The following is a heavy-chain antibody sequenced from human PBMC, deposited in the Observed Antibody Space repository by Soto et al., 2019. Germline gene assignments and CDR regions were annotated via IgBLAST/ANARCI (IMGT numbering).Heavy chain of an antibody. CDR2: IYYSGST. D-gene: IGHD3-10*01. Sequence: QVQLQESGPGLVKPSQTLSLTCTVSGGSISSGGYYWSWIRQHPGKGLEWIGYIYYSGSTYYNPSLKSXXTXSXXPSKNQFSLKLSSVTAADTAVYYCARDFGGYGMDVWGQGTTVTVSS. CDR3: ARDFGGYGMDV. V-gene: IGHV4-31*03. J-gene: IGHJ6*02. CDR1: GGSISSGGYY.